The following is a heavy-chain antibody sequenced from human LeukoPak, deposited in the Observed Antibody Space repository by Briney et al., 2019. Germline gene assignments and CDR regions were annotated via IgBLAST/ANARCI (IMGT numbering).Heavy chain of an antibody. CDR2: ISSSSSYI. Sequence: GGSLRLSRAASGFTFSSYSMNWVRQAPGKGLEWVSSISSSSSYIYYADSVKGRFTISRDNAKNSLYLQMNSLRAEGTAVYYCARESDRRYYYDSSGYYDYWGQGTLVTVSS. D-gene: IGHD3-22*01. J-gene: IGHJ4*02. V-gene: IGHV3-21*01. CDR3: ARESDRRYYYDSSGYYDY. CDR1: GFTFSSYS.